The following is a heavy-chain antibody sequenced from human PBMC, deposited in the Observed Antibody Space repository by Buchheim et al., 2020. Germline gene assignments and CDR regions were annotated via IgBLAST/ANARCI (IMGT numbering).Heavy chain of an antibody. CDR2: INHSGST. CDR3: ARMEREFFFGSSWYRLDY. V-gene: IGHV4-34*01. D-gene: IGHD6-13*01. CDR1: GGSFSGYY. Sequence: QVQLQQWGAGLLKPSETLSLTCAVYGGSFSGYYWSWIRQPPGKGLEWIGEINHSGSTNYNPSLKRRVTISVDTSKNLFSLKLSSVTAADTAVYYCARMEREFFFGSSWYRLDYWGQGTL. J-gene: IGHJ4*02.